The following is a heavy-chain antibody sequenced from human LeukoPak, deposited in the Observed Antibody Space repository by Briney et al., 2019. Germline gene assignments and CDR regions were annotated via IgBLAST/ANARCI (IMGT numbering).Heavy chain of an antibody. Sequence: PSETLSLTCAVSGGSISSSNWWSWVRQPPGKGLEWIGEIYHSGSTNYNPSLKSRVTISVDKSKNQFSLKLSSVTAADTAVYYCARGMEYSSSWFQYYYYYYMDVWGKGTTVTVSS. CDR3: ARGMEYSSSWFQYYYYYYMDV. D-gene: IGHD6-13*01. V-gene: IGHV4-4*02. CDR1: GGSISSSNW. J-gene: IGHJ6*03. CDR2: IYHSGST.